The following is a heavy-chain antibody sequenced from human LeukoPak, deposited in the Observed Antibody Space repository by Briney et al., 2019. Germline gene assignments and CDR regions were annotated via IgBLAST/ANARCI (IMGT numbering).Heavy chain of an antibody. CDR1: GYTFTSYG. CDR2: IGAYNGNT. CDR3: AGAPITGAWFDP. J-gene: IGHJ5*02. V-gene: IGHV1-18*01. Sequence: ASVKVSFKASGYTFTSYGISWVRQAPGQGLEWVGWIGAYNGNTNYPQKLQGRVTLTTDTSTSTAYMELRSLRSDDTAVYYCAGAPITGAWFDPWGQGTLVTVSS. D-gene: IGHD7-27*01.